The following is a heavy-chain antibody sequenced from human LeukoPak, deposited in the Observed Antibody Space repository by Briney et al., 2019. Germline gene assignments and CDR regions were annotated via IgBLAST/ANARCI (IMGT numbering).Heavy chain of an antibody. V-gene: IGHV4-59*08. D-gene: IGHD3-16*02. CDR2: VSFSGNT. Sequence: SETLSLTCTVVSIRSYFWSWIRQSPGKGLEWIGYVSFSGNTKYNPSLKSRVTISLDTSKKHFSLNLTSVTAADTAVYYCARHVNLKNQVVKGYFDFWGQGTRVTVSS. J-gene: IGHJ4*02. CDR3: ARHVNLKNQVVKGYFDF. CDR1: VSIRSYF.